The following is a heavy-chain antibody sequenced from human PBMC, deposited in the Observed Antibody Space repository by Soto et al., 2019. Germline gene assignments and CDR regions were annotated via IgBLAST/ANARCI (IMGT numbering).Heavy chain of an antibody. V-gene: IGHV1-69*12. J-gene: IGHJ6*02. Sequence: QVHLVQSGAEVKKPGSSVKVSCKASGDTFSSFAISWVRQAPGQGLEWMGGIIPIFRTPKYGQKFQGRVTMTADEPTSTAYMELSSLRSEDTAVSYCARDKDREQLGGNYYYALDVWGQGTTVIVSS. CDR3: ARDKDREQLGGNYYYALDV. D-gene: IGHD1-1*01. CDR1: GDTFSSFA. CDR2: IIPIFRTP.